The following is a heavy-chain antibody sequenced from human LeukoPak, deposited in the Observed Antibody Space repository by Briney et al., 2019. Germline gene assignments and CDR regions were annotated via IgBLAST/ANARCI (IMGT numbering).Heavy chain of an antibody. J-gene: IGHJ5*02. D-gene: IGHD3-10*01. CDR3: GRWGVNAGLDR. Sequence: GGSLRLSCAASGFTFGNTWMGWVRQAPGKGLDWLANISPEGIDKYYVDSVRARFTISRDNAQNSVNLQISSLRAEDSAVYYCGRWGVNAGLDRWGQGTLVSVAS. CDR1: GFTFGNTW. CDR2: ISPEGIDK. V-gene: IGHV3-7*01.